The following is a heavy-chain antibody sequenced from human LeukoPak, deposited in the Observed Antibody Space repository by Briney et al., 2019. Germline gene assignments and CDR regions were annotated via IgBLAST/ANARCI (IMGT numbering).Heavy chain of an antibody. D-gene: IGHD4-23*01. CDR1: GGSISSSNW. CDR2: IYHSGST. Sequence: SETLSLICAVSGGSISSSNWWSWVRQPPGKGLEWIGEIYHSGSTNYNPSLKSRVTISVDKSKNQFSLKLSSVTAADTAMYYCAGNGGNSNFDYWGQGTLVTVSS. CDR3: AGNGGNSNFDY. J-gene: IGHJ4*02. V-gene: IGHV4-4*02.